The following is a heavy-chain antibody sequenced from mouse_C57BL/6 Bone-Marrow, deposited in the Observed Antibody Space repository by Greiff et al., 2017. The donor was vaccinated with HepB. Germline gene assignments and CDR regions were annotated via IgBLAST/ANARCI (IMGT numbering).Heavy chain of an antibody. Sequence: VQLQQPGAVLVKPGASVKLSCKASGYTFTSYWMHWVKQRPGQGLEWIGMIHPNSGSTNYNEKFKSKATLTVDKSSSTAYMQLSSLTSEDSAVYYCASITTVVALYYYAMDYWGQGTSVTVSS. D-gene: IGHD1-1*01. CDR1: GYTFTSYW. CDR2: IHPNSGST. V-gene: IGHV1-64*01. J-gene: IGHJ4*01. CDR3: ASITTVVALYYYAMDY.